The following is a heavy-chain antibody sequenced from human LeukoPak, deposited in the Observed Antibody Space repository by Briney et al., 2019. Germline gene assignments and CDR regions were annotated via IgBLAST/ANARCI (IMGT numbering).Heavy chain of an antibody. CDR1: GFTFSSYG. CDR3: AKSSKGGNIVVTASSLDY. CDR2: ISGSGGST. Sequence: GGSLRLSCAASGFTFSSYGMSWVRQAPGKGLEWVSAISGSGGSTYYADSVKGRFTISRDNSKNTLYLQMNSLRAEDTAVYYCAKSSKGGNIVVTASSLDYWGQGTLVTVSS. D-gene: IGHD5-12*01. V-gene: IGHV3-23*01. J-gene: IGHJ4*02.